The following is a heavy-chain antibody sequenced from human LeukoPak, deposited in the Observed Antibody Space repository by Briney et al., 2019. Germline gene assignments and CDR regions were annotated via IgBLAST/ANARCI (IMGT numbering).Heavy chain of an antibody. D-gene: IGHD3-10*01. V-gene: IGHV1-18*01. CDR1: GYTFTSYG. J-gene: IGHJ3*02. CDR3: AREKHYGSGSYYNGQDAFDI. Sequence: ASVKVSCKASGYTFTSYGISWVRQAPGQGLEWMGWISAYNGNTNYAQKLQGRVTMTTDTSTSTAYMELRSLRSDDTAVYYCAREKHYGSGSYYNGQDAFDIWGQGTMVTVSS. CDR2: ISAYNGNT.